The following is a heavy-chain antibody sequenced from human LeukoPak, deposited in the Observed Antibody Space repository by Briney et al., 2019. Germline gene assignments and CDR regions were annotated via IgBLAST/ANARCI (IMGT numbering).Heavy chain of an antibody. CDR3: AKDYYETSGYFDS. CDR1: GFTFSSYA. J-gene: IGHJ4*02. V-gene: IGHV3-23*01. CDR2: ISGSGGST. Sequence: PGGSLRLSCAASGFTFSSYAMSWVRQAPGKGLEWVSAISGSGGSTYYADSVKGRFTISRDNSKNTVDLQMSSLRAEDTAIYYCAKDYYETSGYFDSWGQGSLVSVSS. D-gene: IGHD3-22*01.